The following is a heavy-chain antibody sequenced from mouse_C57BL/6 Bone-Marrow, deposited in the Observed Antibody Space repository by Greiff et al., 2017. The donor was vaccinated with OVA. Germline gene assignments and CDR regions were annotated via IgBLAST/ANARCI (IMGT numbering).Heavy chain of an antibody. D-gene: IGHD3-1*01. V-gene: IGHV2-3*01. CDR2: IWGAGST. CDR3: AKRGNVGYYYDY. J-gene: IGHJ2*01. CDR1: GFSLTSYG. Sequence: VQLQQSGPGLVAPSQCLSITCTVSGFSLTSYGVSWVRQPPGKGLEWLGVIWGAGSTNYHSALISSLSISKDNSKSQVFLKLNSLPTDDTATYYCAKRGNVGYYYDYWGQGTTLTVSS.